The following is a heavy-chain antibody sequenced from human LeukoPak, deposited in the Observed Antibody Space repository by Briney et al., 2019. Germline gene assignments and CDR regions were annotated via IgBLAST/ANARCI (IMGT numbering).Heavy chain of an antibody. CDR1: GFTFGDYA. Sequence: GGSLRLSCTAPGFTFGDYAMSWFRQAPGKGLEWVGFIRSKAYGGTTEYAASVKGRFTISRDDSKSIAYLQMNSLKTEDTAVYYCTRVPYCSGGSCYALRLDYWGQGTLVTVSS. V-gene: IGHV3-49*03. J-gene: IGHJ4*02. CDR2: IRSKAYGGTT. CDR3: TRVPYCSGGSCYALRLDY. D-gene: IGHD2-15*01.